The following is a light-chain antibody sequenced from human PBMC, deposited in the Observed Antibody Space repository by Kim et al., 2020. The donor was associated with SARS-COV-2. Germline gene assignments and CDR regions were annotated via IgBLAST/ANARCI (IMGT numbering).Light chain of an antibody. V-gene: IGKV3-11*01. Sequence: EIVLTQSPATLSLSPGERATLSCRASQSVSSYLAWYQQKPGQAPRLLIYDASNRATDIPARFSGSGSGTDFTLTISSLEPEDVAVYYWHQRSNRVFTFGPGTKVDIK. CDR3: HQRSNRVFT. CDR1: QSVSSY. J-gene: IGKJ3*01. CDR2: DAS.